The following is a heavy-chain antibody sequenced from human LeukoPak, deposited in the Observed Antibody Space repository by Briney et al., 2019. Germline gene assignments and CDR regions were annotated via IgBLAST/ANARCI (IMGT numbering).Heavy chain of an antibody. V-gene: IGHV3-23*01. CDR1: GFTFTSYA. D-gene: IGHD3-22*01. J-gene: IGHJ4*02. CDR2: ISGTGGST. CDR3: AKESGDDSSGYYEVSDY. Sequence: GGSLRLSCTASGFTFTSYAMSWVRQAPGKGLEWVSVISGTGGSTNHADSVKGRFTISRDNSKNTLYLQMNSLRAEDTAVYCCAKESGDDSSGYYEVSDYWGQGTLVTVSS.